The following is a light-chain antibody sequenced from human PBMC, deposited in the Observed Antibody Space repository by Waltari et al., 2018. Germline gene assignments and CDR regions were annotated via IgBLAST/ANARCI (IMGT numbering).Light chain of an antibody. Sequence: SYELRQPPSVSVSPGQTATITCSGNALPKQYAYWYQQKPGQAPVLVIYKDTERPSGIPGRFSCAKSGTTVTLTISGVQAEDEADYYCQSADSSGTYYVFGTGTKVTVL. CDR2: KDT. V-gene: IGLV3-25*03. CDR1: ALPKQY. J-gene: IGLJ1*01. CDR3: QSADSSGTYYV.